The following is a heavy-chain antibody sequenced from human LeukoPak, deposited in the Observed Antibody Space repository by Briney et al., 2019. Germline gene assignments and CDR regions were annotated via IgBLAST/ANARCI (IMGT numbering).Heavy chain of an antibody. CDR1: GFTFSSYW. V-gene: IGHV3-7*01. D-gene: IGHD1-26*01. J-gene: IGHJ6*03. CDR2: IKQDGSEK. CDR3: ARGWDPPYYYMDV. Sequence: PGGSLRLSCAASGFTFSSYWMSWVRQAPGKGLEWVANIKQDGSEKYYVDSVKGRFTISRDNAKNSLYLQMNSLRAEDTAVYYCARGWDPPYYYMDVWGKGTTVTVSS.